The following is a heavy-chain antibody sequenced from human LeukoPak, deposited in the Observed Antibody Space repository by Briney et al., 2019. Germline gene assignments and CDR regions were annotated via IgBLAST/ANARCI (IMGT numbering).Heavy chain of an antibody. V-gene: IGHV4-39*07. J-gene: IGHJ6*03. CDR3: ARRPYYDILTGYYNHGDYYYYMDV. Sequence: SETLSLTCTVSGGSISSSSYYRGWIRQPPGKGLEWIVSIYYSGSTYYDPSLKSRVTISVDTSKNQFSLKLSSVTAADTAVYYCARRPYYDILTGYYNHGDYYYYMDVWGKGTTVTISS. D-gene: IGHD3-9*01. CDR1: GGSISSSSYY. CDR2: IYYSGST.